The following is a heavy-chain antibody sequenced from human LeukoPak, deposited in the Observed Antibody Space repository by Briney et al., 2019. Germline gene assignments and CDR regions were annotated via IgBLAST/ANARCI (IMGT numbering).Heavy chain of an antibody. V-gene: IGHV1-8*03. CDR1: GGTFSSYA. CDR3: ARGRSQNWFDP. CDR2: MNPNSGNT. J-gene: IGHJ5*02. Sequence: ASVKVSCKASGGTFSSYAISWVRQAPGQGLEWMGWMNPNSGNTGYAQKFQGRVTITRNTSISTAYMELSSLRSEDTAVYYCARGRSQNWFDPWGQGTLVTVSS.